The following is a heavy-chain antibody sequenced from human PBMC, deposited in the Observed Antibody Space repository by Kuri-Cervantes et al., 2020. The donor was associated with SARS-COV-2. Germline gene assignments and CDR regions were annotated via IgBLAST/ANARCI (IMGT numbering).Heavy chain of an antibody. J-gene: IGHJ1*01. D-gene: IGHD1-26*01. CDR1: GFTFSSYA. V-gene: IGHV3-30-3*01. CDR2: ISYDGSNK. Sequence: LTCAASGFTFSSYAMHWVRQAPGKGLEWVAVISYDGSNKYYADSVKGRFTISRDNSKNTLYLQMNSLRAEDTAVYYCAREMGATKCFQHWGQGTLVTVSS. CDR3: AREMGATKCFQH.